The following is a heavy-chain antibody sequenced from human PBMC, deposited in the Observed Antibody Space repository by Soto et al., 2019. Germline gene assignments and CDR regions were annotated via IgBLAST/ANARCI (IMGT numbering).Heavy chain of an antibody. J-gene: IGHJ4*02. Sequence: GGSLRLSCAASGFKFNDYGVNWVRQAPGKGLEWISYIGTRSGTMYYADSVKGRFTISRDNARNSLYLQMNRLRVEDTAVYYCVRDHYYTFDYWGQGALVTVSS. CDR3: VRDHYYTFDY. CDR2: IGTRSGTM. D-gene: IGHD3-10*01. CDR1: GFKFNDYG. V-gene: IGHV3-48*01.